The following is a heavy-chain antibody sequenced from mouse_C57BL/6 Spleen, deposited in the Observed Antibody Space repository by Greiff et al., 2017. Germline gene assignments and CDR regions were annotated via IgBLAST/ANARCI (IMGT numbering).Heavy chain of an antibody. CDR3: ARGWLLQLDYAMDY. D-gene: IGHD2-3*01. V-gene: IGHV1-55*01. J-gene: IGHJ4*01. Sequence: QVQLQQPGAELVKPGASVKMSCKASGYTFTSYWITWVKQRPGQGLEWLGDIYPGSGSTNYNEKFKSKATLTVDTSSSTAYMQLSSLTSEDSAVYYCARGWLLQLDYAMDYWGQGTSVTVSA. CDR1: GYTFTSYW. CDR2: IYPGSGST.